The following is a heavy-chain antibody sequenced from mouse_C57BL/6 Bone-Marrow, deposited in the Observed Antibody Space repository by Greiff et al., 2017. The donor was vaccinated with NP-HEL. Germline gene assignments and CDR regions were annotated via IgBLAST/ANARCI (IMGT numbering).Heavy chain of an antibody. CDR2: ISYSGST. J-gene: IGHJ1*03. V-gene: IGHV3-8*01. CDR1: GYSITSDY. CDR3: ARYRGGYLYWYFDV. Sequence: EVKLMESGPGLAKPSQTLSLTCSVTGYSITSDYWNWIRKFPGNKLEYMGYISYSGSTYYNPSLNSRISITRDTSKNQYYLQLNSVTTEDTATYYCARYRGGYLYWYFDVWGTGTTVTVSS. D-gene: IGHD2-3*01.